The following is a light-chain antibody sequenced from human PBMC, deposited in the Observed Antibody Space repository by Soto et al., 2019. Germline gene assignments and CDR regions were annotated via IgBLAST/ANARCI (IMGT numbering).Light chain of an antibody. Sequence: EILLTQSPGTLSLSPGERATLSCSASQSVSSSYLAWYQQKPGQAPRLLIYGASSRATGIPDRFSGSGSGTDFTLTISRLEPEDFAVYYCQQYGSSPPWTFGQGTKVDIK. V-gene: IGKV3-20*01. CDR1: QSVSSSY. J-gene: IGKJ1*01. CDR2: GAS. CDR3: QQYGSSPPWT.